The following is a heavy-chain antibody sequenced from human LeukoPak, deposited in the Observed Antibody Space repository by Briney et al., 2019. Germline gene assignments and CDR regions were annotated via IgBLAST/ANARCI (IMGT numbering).Heavy chain of an antibody. Sequence: ASVKVSCKVSGYTLTELSMHWVRQAPGKGLEWMGGFDPEDGETIYAQKFQGRVTMTEDTSTDTAYMELSSLRSEDTAVYYCAASIVGAKWGQNMWDYWGQGTLVTVSP. V-gene: IGHV1-24*01. CDR1: GYTLTELS. CDR2: FDPEDGET. J-gene: IGHJ4*02. D-gene: IGHD1-26*01. CDR3: AASIVGAKWGQNMWDY.